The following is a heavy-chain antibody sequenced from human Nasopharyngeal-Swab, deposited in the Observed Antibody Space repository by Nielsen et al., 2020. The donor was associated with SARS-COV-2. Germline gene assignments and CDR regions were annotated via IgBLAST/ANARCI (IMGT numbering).Heavy chain of an antibody. J-gene: IGHJ4*02. CDR2: IGDKDHNYAT. CDR3: TTDFYFDY. Sequence: GESLKISCAASGFIFSASAIHWVRQASVKGLDWVCRIGDKDHNYATTYGASVQGRFTISRDDSKNTAFLQMDSLKTEDTALYYCTTDFYFDYWGQGALVTVSS. CDR1: GFIFSASA. V-gene: IGHV3-73*01.